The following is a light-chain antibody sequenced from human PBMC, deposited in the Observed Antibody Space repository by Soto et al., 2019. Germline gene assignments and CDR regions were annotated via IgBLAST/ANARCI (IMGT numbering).Light chain of an antibody. CDR3: QESYSAPWT. J-gene: IGKJ1*01. V-gene: IGKV1-39*01. CDR1: QSISNY. Sequence: DIQLTQSPSSLSASVRDRVTITCRASQSISNYLNWYQQKPGKAPKLLIYAASSLQSGVPSRFSGSGSGTDFTLTISSLQHEDFETYYCQESYSAPWTFGQGTKVDIK. CDR2: AAS.